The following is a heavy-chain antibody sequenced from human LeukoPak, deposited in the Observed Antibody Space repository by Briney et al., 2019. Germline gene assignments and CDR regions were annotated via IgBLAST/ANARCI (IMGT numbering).Heavy chain of an antibody. D-gene: IGHD3-22*01. CDR1: GFTFSTYS. J-gene: IGHJ3*02. CDR2: ISSSSRYI. CDR3: ARVRYYDNSGYYLDAFDI. V-gene: IGHV3-21*01. Sequence: PGGSLRLSCAASGFTFSTYSMNWVRQAPGKGLEWVSSISSSSRYIFYADSVKGRFTISRDNAQNSLYLRMNSLRAEDTAVYYCARVRYYDNSGYYLDAFDIWGQGTMVTVSS.